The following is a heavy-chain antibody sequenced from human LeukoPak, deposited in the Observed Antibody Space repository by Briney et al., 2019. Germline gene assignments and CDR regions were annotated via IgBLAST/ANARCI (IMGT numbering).Heavy chain of an antibody. J-gene: IGHJ2*01. CDR2: INTDGSST. CDR1: GFTFSSTW. CDR3: ASDKGPDWYFDL. Sequence: GGSLRLSCAASGFTFSSTWMHWVRQAPGKGLVWVSRINTDGSSTAYADSVKGRFTISRDNAKNTLYLQMNSLRADDTAVYYCASDKGPDWYFDLWGRGTLVTVSS. V-gene: IGHV3-74*01.